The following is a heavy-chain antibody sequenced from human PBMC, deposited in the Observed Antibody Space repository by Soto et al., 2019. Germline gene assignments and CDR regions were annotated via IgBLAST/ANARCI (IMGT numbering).Heavy chain of an antibody. D-gene: IGHD2-15*01. J-gene: IGHJ6*02. CDR3: ARGRDIVVVVAATNGMDV. CDR1: GFTFSSYS. CDR2: ISSSSSTI. V-gene: IGHV3-48*02. Sequence: GGSLRLSCAASGFTFSSYSMNWVRQAPGKGLEWVSYISSSSSTIYYADSVKGRFTISRDNAKNSLYLQMNSLRDEVTAVYYFARGRDIVVVVAATNGMDVWGQGTTVTVSS.